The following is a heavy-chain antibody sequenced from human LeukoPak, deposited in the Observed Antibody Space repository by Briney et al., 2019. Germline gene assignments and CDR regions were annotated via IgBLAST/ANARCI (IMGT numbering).Heavy chain of an antibody. J-gene: IGHJ4*02. CDR1: GFTFSSYD. V-gene: IGHV3-13*04. CDR3: ARGNILTGYDC. CDR2: IGIAGDT. Sequence: QPGGSLRLSCAASGFTFSSYDMHWVRQATGKGLEWVSAIGIAGDTYYSGSVKGRFTISRENAKNFVYLQMNSLRAGDTAVYYCARGNILTGYDCWGQGTLVTVSS. D-gene: IGHD3-9*01.